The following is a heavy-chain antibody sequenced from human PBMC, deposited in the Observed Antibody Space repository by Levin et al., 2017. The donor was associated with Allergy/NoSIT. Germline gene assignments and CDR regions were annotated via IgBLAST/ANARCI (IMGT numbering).Heavy chain of an antibody. J-gene: IGHJ4*02. CDR2: ISYDGSNK. V-gene: IGHV3-30*18. D-gene: IGHD5-12*01. Sequence: GGSLRLSCAASGFTFSSYGMHWVRQAPGKGLEWVAVISYDGSNKYYADSVKGRFTISRDNSKNTLYLQMNSLRAEDTAVYYCAKGGLGSGYADMDHWGQGTLVTVSS. CDR3: AKGGLGSGYADMDH. CDR1: GFTFSSYG.